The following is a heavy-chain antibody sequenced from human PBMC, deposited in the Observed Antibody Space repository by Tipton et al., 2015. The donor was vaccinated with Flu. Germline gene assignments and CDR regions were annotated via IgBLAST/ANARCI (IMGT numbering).Heavy chain of an antibody. J-gene: IGHJ5*02. CDR3: ARRDYSNYVSDPKSWFDP. Sequence: TLSLTCIVSGGSITGYYWSWIRQPPGKRLEWIGHIYSSGNTNYNPSLNSRVTMSVDTSKNQFSLNLKSVTAADMAVYYCARRDYSNYVSDPKSWFDPRGQGTLVAVSS. CDR1: GGSITGYY. D-gene: IGHD1-7*01. V-gene: IGHV4-59*08. CDR2: IYSSGNT.